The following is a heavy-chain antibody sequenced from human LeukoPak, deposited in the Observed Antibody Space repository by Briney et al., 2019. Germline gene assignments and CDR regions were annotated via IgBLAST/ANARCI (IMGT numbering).Heavy chain of an antibody. CDR1: GYTFTGYY. CDR3: AREGQLVNDY. D-gene: IGHD6-13*01. CDR2: INPNSGVT. J-gene: IGHJ4*02. V-gene: IGHV1-2*02. Sequence: GASVKVSCKASGYTFTGYYMHWVRQAPGQGLEWMGWINPNSGVTNYAQKFQGRVTVTRDTSTSTVYMELSSLRSEDTAVYYCAREGQLVNDYWGQGTLVTVSS.